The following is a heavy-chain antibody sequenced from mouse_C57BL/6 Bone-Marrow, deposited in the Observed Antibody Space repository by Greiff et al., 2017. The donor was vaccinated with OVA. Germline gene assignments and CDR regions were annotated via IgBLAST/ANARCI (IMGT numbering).Heavy chain of an antibody. CDR2: INPNNGGT. Sequence: EVQLQQSGAELVKPGASVKLSCKASGYTFTDYCMNWVKQRPGKSLEWIGDINPNNGGTNYNQKFKGKATLTVDKSSSTAYMELRSLTSEDSAAYYYASALDYYDSSNWYVDVWGWGTAVTVTA. CDR1: GYTFTDYC. CDR3: ASALDYYDSSNWYVDV. D-gene: IGHD1-1*01. J-gene: IGHJ1*01. V-gene: IGHV1-26*01.